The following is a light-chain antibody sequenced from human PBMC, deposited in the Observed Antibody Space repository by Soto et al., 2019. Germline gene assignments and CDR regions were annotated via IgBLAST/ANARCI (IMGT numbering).Light chain of an antibody. CDR2: GNN. CDR1: TSNIGRNT. V-gene: IGLV1-44*01. J-gene: IGLJ2*01. CDR3: AALDDSLNGVV. Sequence: QLVLTQPPSASGTPGQRVTISCSGSTSNIGRNTANWYQQLPGTAPKLLIYGNNQRPSGVPDRFSGSKSGTSASLAISVLHSDDEADYYCAALDDSLNGVVFGGGTKLTVL.